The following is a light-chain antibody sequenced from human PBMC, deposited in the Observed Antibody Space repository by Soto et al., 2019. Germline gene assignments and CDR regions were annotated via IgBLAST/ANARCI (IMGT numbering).Light chain of an antibody. CDR3: QPYDRRLSGSV. CDR1: SSNIGAGYD. Sequence: QSVLTQPPSVSGAPGQRVTISCTGSSSNIGAGYDVHWYQQLPGTAPKLLIYGNSNRPSGVPDRFSGSKSGTSASLAITGLQAEDEAVYYCQPYDRRLSGSVFGTGTKVT. CDR2: GNS. J-gene: IGLJ1*01. V-gene: IGLV1-40*01.